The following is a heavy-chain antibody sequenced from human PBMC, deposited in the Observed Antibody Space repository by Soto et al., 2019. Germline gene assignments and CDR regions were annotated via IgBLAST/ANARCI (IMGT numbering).Heavy chain of an antibody. CDR3: AKDTSSSWYVGGSGPFDY. Sequence: EVQLVESGGDLIQPGRSLRLSCAASGFIFDDYAMHWVRQVPGKGLEWVSGISWNSGNIGYADSVKGRFTISRDNAKNSLYLQMNCLRAEDTALYYCAKDTSSSWYVGGSGPFDYWGQGTLVTVSS. D-gene: IGHD6-13*01. J-gene: IGHJ4*02. V-gene: IGHV3-9*01. CDR1: GFIFDDYA. CDR2: ISWNSGNI.